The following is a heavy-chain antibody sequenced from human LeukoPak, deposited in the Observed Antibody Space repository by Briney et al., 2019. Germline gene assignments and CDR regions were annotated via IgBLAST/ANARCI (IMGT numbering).Heavy chain of an antibody. V-gene: IGHV4-34*01. J-gene: IGHJ6*03. CDR2: INHSGST. Sequence: SETLSLTCAVYGGSFSGYYWSWIRQPLGKGLEWIGEINHSGSTNYNPSLKSRVTISVDTSKNQFSLKLSSVTAADTAVYYCARYVLSGSYYYYYYYMDVWGKGTTVTVSS. CDR1: GGSFSGYY. CDR3: ARYVLSGSYYYYYYYMDV. D-gene: IGHD1-26*01.